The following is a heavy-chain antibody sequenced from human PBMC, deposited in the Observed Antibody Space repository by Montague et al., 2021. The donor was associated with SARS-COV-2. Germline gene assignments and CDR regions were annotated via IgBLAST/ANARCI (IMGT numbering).Heavy chain of an antibody. D-gene: IGHD4-17*01. CDR3: AMRGGAPDAFDI. Sequence: SETLSLTCTVSGGSIRTSSYYWGWLRQPPGKGLDWIGSIYYSGSTYYNPSLKSRVTISVDTSKNQFSLKLSSVTAADTAVYYCAMRGGAPDAFDIWGQGTMVIVSS. CDR2: IYYSGST. V-gene: IGHV4-39*01. CDR1: GGSIRTSSYY. J-gene: IGHJ3*02.